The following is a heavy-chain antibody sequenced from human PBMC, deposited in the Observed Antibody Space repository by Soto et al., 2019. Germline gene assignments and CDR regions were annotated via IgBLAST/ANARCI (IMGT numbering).Heavy chain of an antibody. D-gene: IGHD2-15*01. J-gene: IGHJ5*02. CDR3: ARDVGAVRSGGSCQFDP. CDR1: GFTFSSYS. Sequence: EVQLVESGGGLVKPGGSLRLSCAASGFTFSSYSMNWVRQAPGKGLEWVSSISSSSSYIYYADSVKGRFTISRDNAKNSLYLQMNSLRAEDTAVYYCARDVGAVRSGGSCQFDPWGQGTLVTVSS. V-gene: IGHV3-21*01. CDR2: ISSSSSYI.